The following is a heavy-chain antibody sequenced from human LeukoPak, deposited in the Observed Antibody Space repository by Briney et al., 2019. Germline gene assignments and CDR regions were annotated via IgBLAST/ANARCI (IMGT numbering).Heavy chain of an antibody. CDR3: ARVTLVRKVIMREIDY. D-gene: IGHD3-10*01. Sequence: GGSLRLSCAASGLTFSSYSMNWVRQAPGKGLEWVSVISSSSYYIYYADSVKGRFTISRDNAKNSLYLQMSSLRAEDTAVYYCARVTLVRKVIMREIDYWGQGTLVTVSS. J-gene: IGHJ4*02. CDR1: GLTFSSYS. V-gene: IGHV3-21*01. CDR2: ISSSSYYI.